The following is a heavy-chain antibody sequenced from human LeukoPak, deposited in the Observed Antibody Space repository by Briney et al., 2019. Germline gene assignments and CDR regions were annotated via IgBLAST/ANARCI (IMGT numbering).Heavy chain of an antibody. CDR3: ARSAYYGSNGYYFDY. V-gene: IGHV3-74*01. CDR1: GFTFSSYW. CDR2: VNPDGRTT. Sequence: PGGSLRLSCAASGFTFSSYWMHWVRQAPGQGLIWVSRVNPDGRTTTYADSVKGRFTISRDNSKNTLYLQMNSLRAEDTAVYYCARSAYYGSNGYYFDYWGQGTLVTVSS. D-gene: IGHD3-22*01. J-gene: IGHJ4*02.